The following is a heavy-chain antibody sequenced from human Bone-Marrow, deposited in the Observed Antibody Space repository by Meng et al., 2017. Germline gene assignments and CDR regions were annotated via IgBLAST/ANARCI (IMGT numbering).Heavy chain of an antibody. V-gene: IGHV5-51*01. Sequence: GESLKISCKGSGYSFTSYWIGWVRQMPGKGLEWMGIIYPGDSDTRYSPSFQGQVTISADKSISTAYLQWSSLKASDTAMYYCARRTTEPYYYGSGSYFGDAFDIRGQGTMVTVSS. CDR3: ARRTTEPYYYGSGSYFGDAFDI. J-gene: IGHJ3*02. CDR2: IYPGDSDT. CDR1: GYSFTSYW. D-gene: IGHD3-10*01.